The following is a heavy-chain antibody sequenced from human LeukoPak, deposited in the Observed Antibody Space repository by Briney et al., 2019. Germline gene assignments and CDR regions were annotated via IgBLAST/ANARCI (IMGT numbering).Heavy chain of an antibody. J-gene: IGHJ3*02. V-gene: IGHV4-31*03. D-gene: IGHD3-3*01. CDR2: IYYSGST. CDR3: ARHTGFWSGYPSVDAFDI. Sequence: PSETLSLTCTVSGGSISSGGYYWSWIRQHPGKGLEWIGYIYYSGSTYYNPSLKSRVTISVDTSKNQFSLKLSSVTAADTAVYYCARHTGFWSGYPSVDAFDIWGQGTMVTVSS. CDR1: GGSISSGGYY.